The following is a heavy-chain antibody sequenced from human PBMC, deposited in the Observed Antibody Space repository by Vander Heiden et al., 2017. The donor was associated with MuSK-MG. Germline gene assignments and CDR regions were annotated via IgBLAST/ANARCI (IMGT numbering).Heavy chain of an antibody. Sequence: QVQLVESGGGVVQPGRSLRLSCAASGFTFDIEARPWVRQAPGKGLEWVAAISSDGSNKYYADSVKGRFTISRDNSKNTLYLQLNSLRAEDTAVYYCARIPLLERREAFDIWGQGTMVTVSS. V-gene: IGHV3-30-3*01. CDR2: ISSDGSNK. CDR3: ARIPLLERREAFDI. J-gene: IGHJ3*02. CDR1: GFTFDIEA. D-gene: IGHD1-1*01.